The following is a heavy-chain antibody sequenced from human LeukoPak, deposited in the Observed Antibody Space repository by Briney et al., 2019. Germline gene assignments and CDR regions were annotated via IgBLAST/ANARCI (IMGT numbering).Heavy chain of an antibody. J-gene: IGHJ4*02. V-gene: IGHV3-30*18. CDR3: AKEGYYGSGSFPDY. CDR1: GFPFSSYG. D-gene: IGHD3-10*01. Sequence: GGSLRLSCAASGFPFSSYGIHWVRQAPGKGLEWVAVISSDGSNEFFSDSAKGRFTISRDNMKNALSLQMNSLRVEDTAVYYCAKEGYYGSGSFPDYWGQGTLVTVSS. CDR2: ISSDGSNE.